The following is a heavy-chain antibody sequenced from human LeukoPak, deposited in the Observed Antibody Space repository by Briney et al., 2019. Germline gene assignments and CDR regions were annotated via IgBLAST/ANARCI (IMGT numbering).Heavy chain of an antibody. CDR3: VRDRFDILTGYPPRYYYYGMDV. V-gene: IGHV4-59*01. D-gene: IGHD3-9*01. CDR1: GGSISSYY. Sequence: SETLSLTCTVSGGSISSYYWSWIRQPPGKGLEWIGYIYYSGSTNYNPSLKSRVIISVDTSKNQFSLKLSSVTAADTAVYYCVRDRFDILTGYPPRYYYYGMDVWGQGTTVTVSS. J-gene: IGHJ6*02. CDR2: IYYSGST.